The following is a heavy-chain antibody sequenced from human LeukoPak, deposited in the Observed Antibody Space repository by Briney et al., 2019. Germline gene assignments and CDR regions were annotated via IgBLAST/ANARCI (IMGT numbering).Heavy chain of an antibody. J-gene: IGHJ2*01. CDR2: IYYSGST. Sequence: SETLSLTCTVSGGSISSYYWSWIRQPPGKGLEWIGYIYYSGSTNYKPSLKSRVTISVDTSKNQFSLKLNSVTAADTAVYYCARVYYGRSYDYWYFDLWGRGTLVTVSS. CDR3: ARVYYGRSYDYWYFDL. CDR1: GGSISSYY. V-gene: IGHV4-59*01. D-gene: IGHD3-10*01.